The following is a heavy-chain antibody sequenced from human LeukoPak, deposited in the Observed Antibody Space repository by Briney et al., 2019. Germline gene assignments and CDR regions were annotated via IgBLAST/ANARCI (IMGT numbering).Heavy chain of an antibody. CDR3: VRHESGYYTLDY. V-gene: IGHV4-59*08. D-gene: IGHD3-3*01. CDR1: GGSISSHY. J-gene: IGHJ4*02. CDR2: IYYSGST. Sequence: TPSETLSLTCTVSGGSISSHYWSWIRQPPGKGLEWIGYIYYSGSTNYNPSLKSRVTISVDTSKNQFSLKLSSVTAADTAVYYCVRHESGYYTLDYWGQGTLVTVSS.